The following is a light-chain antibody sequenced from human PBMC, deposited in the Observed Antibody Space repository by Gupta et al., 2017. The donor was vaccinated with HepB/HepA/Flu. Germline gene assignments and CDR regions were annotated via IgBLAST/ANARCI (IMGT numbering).Light chain of an antibody. J-gene: IGLJ3*02. CDR1: SSDIGAYNY. CDR2: AVS. CDR3: MSSTNNNTLVV. V-gene: IGLV2-14*03. Sequence: QSALTQPASVSGSPGQSITISCTGTSSDIGAYNYVSWYQQHPGKAPKLMIYAVSSRPSGLSNRFSGSKSGNTASLSITGLQAEDEGDDYCMSSTNNNTLVVFGGGTKMTVL.